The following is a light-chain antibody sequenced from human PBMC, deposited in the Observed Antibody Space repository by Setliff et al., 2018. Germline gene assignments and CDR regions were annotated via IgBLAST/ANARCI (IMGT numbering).Light chain of an antibody. CDR3: AAWADNVNGPV. J-gene: IGLJ2*01. Sequence: QSALTQPPSVSAAPGQKVTISCSGSSSNIGNNYVSWYQQLPGTAPKLLIYDNKRPSGIPDRFSGSKSGTSATLGITGLQTGDEADYYCAAWADNVNGPVFGGGTQLTVL. CDR2: DNK. V-gene: IGLV1-51*01. CDR1: SSNIGNNY.